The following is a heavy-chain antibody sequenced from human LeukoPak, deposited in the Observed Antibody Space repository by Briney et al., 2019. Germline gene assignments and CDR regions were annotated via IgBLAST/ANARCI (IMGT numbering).Heavy chain of an antibody. D-gene: IGHD2-2*02. CDR2: IYYSGST. V-gene: IGHV4-59*08. J-gene: IGHJ6*03. Sequence: SETLSLTCTVSGGSISSYYWSWIRQPPGKGLEWIGYIYYSGSTNYNPSLKSRVTISVDTSKNQFSLKLSSVTAADTAVYYCAGGYCSSTSCHSYYYYMDVWGKGTTVTVSS. CDR1: GGSISSYY. CDR3: AGGYCSSTSCHSYYYYMDV.